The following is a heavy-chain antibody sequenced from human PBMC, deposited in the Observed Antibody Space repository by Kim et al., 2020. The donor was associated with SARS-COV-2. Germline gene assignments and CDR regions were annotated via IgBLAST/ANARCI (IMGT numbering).Heavy chain of an antibody. D-gene: IGHD2-2*02. J-gene: IGHJ6*02. CDR3: ARERLIIPYYYYGMDV. CDR2: INHSGST. V-gene: IGHV4-34*01. Sequence: SETLSLTCAVYGGSFSGYYWSWIRQPPGKGLEWIGEINHSGSTNYNPSLKSRVTISVDTSKNQFSLKLSSVTAADTAVYYCARERLIIPYYYYGMDVWGQGTTVTVSS. CDR1: GGSFSGYY.